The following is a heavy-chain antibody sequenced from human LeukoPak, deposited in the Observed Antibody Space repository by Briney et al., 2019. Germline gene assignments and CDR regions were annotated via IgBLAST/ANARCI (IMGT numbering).Heavy chain of an antibody. D-gene: IGHD1-20*01. Sequence: ASVKVSCKASGGTFSSYAISWARQAPGQGLEWMGGIIPIFGTANYAQKFQGRVTITTDESTSTAYMELSSLRSEDTAVYYCARHNWNDLLFDYWGQGTLVTVSS. CDR3: ARHNWNDLLFDY. J-gene: IGHJ4*02. V-gene: IGHV1-69*05. CDR1: GGTFSSYA. CDR2: IIPIFGTA.